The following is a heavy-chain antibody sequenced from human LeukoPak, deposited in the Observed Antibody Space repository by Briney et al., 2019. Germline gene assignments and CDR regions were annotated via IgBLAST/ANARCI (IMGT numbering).Heavy chain of an antibody. Sequence: SETLSLTCTVSGGSISSGDYYWSWIRQPPGKGLEWIGYIYYSGSTYYNPSLKSRVTISVDTSKNQFSLKLSSVTAADTAVYYCARVGAESTITVVTSFDYWGQGTLVTVSS. J-gene: IGHJ4*02. CDR1: GGSISSGDYY. CDR2: IYYSGST. CDR3: ARVGAESTITVVTSFDY. D-gene: IGHD4-23*01. V-gene: IGHV4-30-4*01.